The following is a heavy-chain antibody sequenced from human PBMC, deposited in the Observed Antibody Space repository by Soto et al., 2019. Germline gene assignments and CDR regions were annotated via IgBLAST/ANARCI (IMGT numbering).Heavy chain of an antibody. V-gene: IGHV3-23*01. J-gene: IGHJ5*02. CDR3: AKDGDGDYVKGNWFDP. D-gene: IGHD4-17*01. CDR2: ISGSGGST. Sequence: EVQLLESGGGLVQPGGSLRLSCAASGFTFSSYAMSWVRQAPGKGLEWVSAISGSGGSTYYADSVQGRFTISRDNSKKTLSLQMTSLRAEDTAVYYCAKDGDGDYVKGNWFDPCGQGTLVTFSS. CDR1: GFTFSSYA.